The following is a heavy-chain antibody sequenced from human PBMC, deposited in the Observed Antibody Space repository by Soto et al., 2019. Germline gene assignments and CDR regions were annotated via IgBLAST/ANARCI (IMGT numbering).Heavy chain of an antibody. Sequence: QLQLQESGPGLVKPSETLSLTCTVSGGSISSSSYYWGWIRQPPGKGLEWIGSIYYSGSTYYNPSLKSRVTISVDTSKNQFSLKLSSVTAADTAVYYCASRNCNYVALGYWGQGTLVTVSS. CDR2: IYYSGST. CDR3: ASRNCNYVALGY. CDR1: GGSISSSSYY. J-gene: IGHJ4*02. V-gene: IGHV4-39*01. D-gene: IGHD1-7*01.